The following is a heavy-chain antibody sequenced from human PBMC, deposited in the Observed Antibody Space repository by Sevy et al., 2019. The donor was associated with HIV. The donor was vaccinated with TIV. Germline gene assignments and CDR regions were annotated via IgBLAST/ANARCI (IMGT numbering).Heavy chain of an antibody. D-gene: IGHD3-22*01. CDR2: IKWNGGRT. Sequence: GGSLRLSCAASGFTFDDFGMSWVRQAPGKGLEWVSAIKWNGGRTAYGDSVKGRFTISRDNAKNSLYLQMNSLRVEDTALYYCARGGERPRYYDSSEGHLDHWGQGTLVTVSS. CDR1: GFTFDDFG. CDR3: ARGGERPRYYDSSEGHLDH. V-gene: IGHV3-20*04. J-gene: IGHJ4*02.